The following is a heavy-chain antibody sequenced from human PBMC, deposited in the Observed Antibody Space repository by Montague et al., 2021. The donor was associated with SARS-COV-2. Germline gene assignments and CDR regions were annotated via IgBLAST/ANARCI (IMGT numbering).Heavy chain of an antibody. CDR2: IYHSGST. V-gene: IGHV4-39*07. J-gene: IGHJ6*02. CDR3: ARDLGNLYDFWSTSYGMDV. D-gene: IGHD3-3*01. Sequence: SETLSLTCTVSGGSISSYYWGWIRQPPGKGLEWIGSIYHSGSTXXXPSXXXRVTISVDTSKSQFSLKLSSVTAADTAVYYCARDLGNLYDFWSTSYGMDVWGQGTTVTVSS. CDR1: GGSISSYY.